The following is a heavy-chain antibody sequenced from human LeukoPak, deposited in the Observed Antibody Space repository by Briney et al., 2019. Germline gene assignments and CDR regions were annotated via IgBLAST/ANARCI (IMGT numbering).Heavy chain of an antibody. CDR1: GFTVSNNY. J-gene: IGHJ4*02. CDR3: ARIQGGYSYGFVDY. Sequence: GGSLRLSCAASGFTVSNNYMSWVRQAPGKGLEWVSVIYSGGSTYYADSVKGRFTISRDNSKNTLYLQMNSLRAEDTAVYYCARIQGGYSYGFVDYWGQGTLVTVSS. CDR2: IYSGGST. V-gene: IGHV3-53*01. D-gene: IGHD5-18*01.